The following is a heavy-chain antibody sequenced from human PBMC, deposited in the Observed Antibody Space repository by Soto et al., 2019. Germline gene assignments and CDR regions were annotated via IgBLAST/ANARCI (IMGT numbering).Heavy chain of an antibody. V-gene: IGHV1-46*01. CDR1: GGTFSSYA. CDR3: ASGWYPSLFDY. D-gene: IGHD6-19*01. Sequence: QVQLVQSGAEVKKPGSSVKVSCKASGGTFSSYAISWVRQAPGQGLEWMGIINPSGGSTSYAQKFQGRVTMTRDTSTSTVYMELSSLRSEDTAVYYCASGWYPSLFDYWGQGTLVTVSS. CDR2: INPSGGST. J-gene: IGHJ4*02.